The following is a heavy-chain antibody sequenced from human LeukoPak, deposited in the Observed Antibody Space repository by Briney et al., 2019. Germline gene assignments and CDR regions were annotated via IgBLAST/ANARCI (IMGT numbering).Heavy chain of an antibody. J-gene: IGHJ5*02. V-gene: IGHV1-24*01. CDR1: GYTLTELS. D-gene: IGHD3-3*01. CDR2: FDPEDGET. Sequence: ASVKVSCKVSGYTLTELSMHGVRQAPGKGLEWMGGFDPEDGETIYAQKFQGRVTMTEDTSTDTAYMELSSLRSEDTAVYYCATEAIFGVANNWFDPWGQGTLVTVSS. CDR3: ATEAIFGVANNWFDP.